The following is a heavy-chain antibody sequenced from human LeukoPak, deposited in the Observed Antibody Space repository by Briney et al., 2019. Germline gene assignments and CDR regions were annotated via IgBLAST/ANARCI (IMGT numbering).Heavy chain of an antibody. CDR3: ARETGGFDY. J-gene: IGHJ4*02. CDR2: THISGST. D-gene: IGHD3-10*01. V-gene: IGHV4-4*07. CDR1: GVSISNYY. Sequence: SETLSLTCTVSGVSISNYYWSWIRQPAGKGLDWIGRTHISGSTYYNPSLKSRVTISVDTSKNQFSLKLSSVTAADTAVYYCARETGGFDYWGQGTLVTVSS.